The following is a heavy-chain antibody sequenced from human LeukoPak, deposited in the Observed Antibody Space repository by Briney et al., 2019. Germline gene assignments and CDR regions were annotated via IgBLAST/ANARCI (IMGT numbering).Heavy chain of an antibody. J-gene: IGHJ4*02. CDR3: ARGGIAVAVFDY. CDR2: IWYDGSNK. CDR1: GFTFSSYG. D-gene: IGHD6-19*01. V-gene: IGHV3-33*01. Sequence: PGGSLRLSCAASGFTFSSYGMHWVRQAPGKGLEWVAVIWYDGSNKYYADSVKGRFTISRDNSKNTLYLQMNSLRAEDTAVYYCARGGIAVAVFDYWGQGTLVTVSS.